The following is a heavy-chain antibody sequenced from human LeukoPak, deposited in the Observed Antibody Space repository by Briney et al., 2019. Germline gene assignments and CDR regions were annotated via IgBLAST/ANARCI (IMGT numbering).Heavy chain of an antibody. J-gene: IGHJ3*02. Sequence: GGSLRLSCAASGFTFTDYWMHWVRQAPGKGLVWVSRISADGRMTDYEDSVKGRFTVSRDNAKNTLYLQMNRVRAEDTAVYYCARGGFTYGPATLGALDIWGQGTMVPVSS. CDR2: ISADGRMT. V-gene: IGHV3-74*01. CDR1: GFTFTDYW. CDR3: ARGGFTYGPATLGALDI. D-gene: IGHD5-18*01.